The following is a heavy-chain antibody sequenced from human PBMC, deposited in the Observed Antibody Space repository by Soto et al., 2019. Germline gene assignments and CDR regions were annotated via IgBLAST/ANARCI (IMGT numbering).Heavy chain of an antibody. CDR1: GFTLLIYA. J-gene: IGHJ6*02. Sequence: GGSLRLSSAASGFTLLIYAMHGGRQAPGQQLVKVAVISYDGSNTYYADSVKGRFTISRDNSKNTLYLQMNSVGAEDTAVYYCARGTICGVGIREYYGMDVLGQGTTVPVFS. V-gene: IGHV3-30-3*01. CDR2: ISYDGSNT. CDR3: ARGTICGVGIREYYGMDV. D-gene: IGHD3-3*01.